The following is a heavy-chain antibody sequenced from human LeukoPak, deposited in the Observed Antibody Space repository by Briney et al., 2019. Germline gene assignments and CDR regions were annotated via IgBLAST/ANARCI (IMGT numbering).Heavy chain of an antibody. Sequence: GGSLRLSCAASGFTFSSYAMHWVRQAPGKGLEWVAVISYDGSNKYYADSVKGRFTISRDNSKNMLYLQMNSLRAEDTAVYYCARDQGSGYYLGVFDYWGQGTLVTVSS. V-gene: IGHV3-30-3*01. CDR2: ISYDGSNK. CDR1: GFTFSSYA. CDR3: ARDQGSGYYLGVFDY. J-gene: IGHJ4*02. D-gene: IGHD3-22*01.